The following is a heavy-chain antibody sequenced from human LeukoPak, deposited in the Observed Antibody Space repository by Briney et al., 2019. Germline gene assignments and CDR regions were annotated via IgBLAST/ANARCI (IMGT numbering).Heavy chain of an antibody. CDR1: GFTFSSYA. CDR2: ISSDSGTI. CDR3: AREGRLRPSHIDN. V-gene: IGHV3-48*04. Sequence: PGGSLRLSCAASGFTFSSYAMSWVRQAPGQGLDWVSYISSDSGTIYYADSVKGRFTISRDNAQSLLYLQMNSLRADETAVYYCAREGRLRPSHIDNWGQGTLVTVSS. D-gene: IGHD2-15*01. J-gene: IGHJ4*02.